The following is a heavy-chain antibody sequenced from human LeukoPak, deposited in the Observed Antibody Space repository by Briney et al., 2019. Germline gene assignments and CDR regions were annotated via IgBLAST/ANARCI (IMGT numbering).Heavy chain of an antibody. CDR1: GGTFSSYA. V-gene: IGHV1-69*05. Sequence: SVKVSCKASGGTFSSYAISWVRQAPGQGLEWMGGIIPIFGTANYAQKFQGRVTITTDESTSTAYMELSSLRSEDTAAYYCASIYYDSSGYYYGYFDYWGQGTLVTVSS. CDR2: IIPIFGTA. D-gene: IGHD3-22*01. J-gene: IGHJ4*02. CDR3: ASIYYDSSGYYYGYFDY.